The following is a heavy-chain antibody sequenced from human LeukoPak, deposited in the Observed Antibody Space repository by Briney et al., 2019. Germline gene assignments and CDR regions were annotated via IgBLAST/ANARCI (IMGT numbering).Heavy chain of an antibody. CDR1: GGSISSYY. CDR2: FSYSGST. CDR3: AREPGFDSSGYLNWFDP. J-gene: IGHJ5*02. V-gene: IGHV4-59*01. D-gene: IGHD3-22*01. Sequence: PSETLSLTCTVSGGSISSYYWSWIRQPPGKGLEWIACFSYSGSTKYNPSLKSRVTISVDTSKNQLSLKLSSVTAADTAVYYCAREPGFDSSGYLNWFDPWGQGTLVTVSS.